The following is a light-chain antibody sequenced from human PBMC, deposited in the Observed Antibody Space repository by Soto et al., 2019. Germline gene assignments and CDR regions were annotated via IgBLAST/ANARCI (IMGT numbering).Light chain of an antibody. CDR3: ETWDSNTVV. Sequence: QSVLTQSSSASASLGSSAKLTCTLSSGHSSYIIAWHQQQPGKAPRYLMKLEGSGSYNKGSGVPDRFSGSSSGADRYLTISNLQFEDEADYYCETWDSNTVVFGGGTKLTVL. V-gene: IGLV4-60*02. J-gene: IGLJ2*01. CDR2: LEGSGSY. CDR1: SGHSSYI.